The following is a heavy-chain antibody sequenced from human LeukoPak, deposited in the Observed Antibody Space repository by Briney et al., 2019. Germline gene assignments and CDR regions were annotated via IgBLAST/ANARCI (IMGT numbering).Heavy chain of an antibody. J-gene: IGHJ4*02. V-gene: IGHV3-74*01. D-gene: IGHD3-10*02. CDR3: ARFYVPEDHNPPWYEAH. Sequence: GGSLRLSCAASGFIFTDYWMHWVRQGPGKELVWVARISGDGRGTTYVDSVKGRFTISRDNAKSTAFLQMKSLRVEDTGIDYCARFYVPEDHNPPWYEAHWGQGILVTVSS. CDR2: ISGDGRGT. CDR1: GFIFTDYW.